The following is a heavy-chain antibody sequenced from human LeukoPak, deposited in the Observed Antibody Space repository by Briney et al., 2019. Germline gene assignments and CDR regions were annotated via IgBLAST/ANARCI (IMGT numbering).Heavy chain of an antibody. CDR1: GGSISSYY. Sequence: PSETLSLTGIVSGGSISSYYWSWIRQPPGTGLEWIGYIYYSGSTNYNPSLKSRVTISVVTSKNQFSLKLSSVTAADTAVYYCARARYSSAPFDYWGQGTLITVSS. CDR2: IYYSGST. V-gene: IGHV4-59*01. J-gene: IGHJ4*02. CDR3: ARARYSSAPFDY. D-gene: IGHD6-25*01.